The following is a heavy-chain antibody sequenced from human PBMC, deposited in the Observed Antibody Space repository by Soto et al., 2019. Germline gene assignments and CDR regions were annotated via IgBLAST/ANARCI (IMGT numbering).Heavy chain of an antibody. CDR1: GYSFTSYW. D-gene: IGHD6-6*01. V-gene: IGHV5-51*01. J-gene: IGHJ6*02. Sequence: GESLKISCKGSGYSFTSYWIGWVRQMPGKGLEWMGIIYPGDSDTRYSPSFQGQVTISADKSISTAYLQWSSLKASDTAMYYCASNRGSSSAYYGMDVWGQGTTVTVSS. CDR2: IYPGDSDT. CDR3: ASNRGSSSAYYGMDV.